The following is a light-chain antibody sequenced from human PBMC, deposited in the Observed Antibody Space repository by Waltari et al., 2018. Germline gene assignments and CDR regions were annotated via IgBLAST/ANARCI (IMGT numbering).Light chain of an antibody. CDR2: GAS. J-gene: IGKJ1*01. CDR3: QRYNNWPPWT. Sequence: EIVMTQSPATLSVSPGARATLSCRGSQSVRSNLAWYQQKPGQAPRLLNYGASTRATGIPARFSGRGYGTEDTLTISSLQSEDCAVYYCQRYNNWPPWTFGQGTTVEI. CDR1: QSVRSN. V-gene: IGKV3-15*01.